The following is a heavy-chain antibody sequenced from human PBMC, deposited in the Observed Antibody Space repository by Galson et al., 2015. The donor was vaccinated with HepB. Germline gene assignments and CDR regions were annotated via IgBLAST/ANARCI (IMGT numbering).Heavy chain of an antibody. Sequence: SLRLSCAASGFTFSSHAIHWVRQAPGKGLEWVAVISYDERNENYADSVKGRFTLSRDNSKNTLFLQMNSLRPEDTAVYYCARDLYGGYPPAALIDWGQGTLVTVSS. CDR2: ISYDERNE. D-gene: IGHD4-23*01. CDR1: GFTFSSHA. V-gene: IGHV3-30*04. CDR3: ARDLYGGYPPAALID. J-gene: IGHJ4*02.